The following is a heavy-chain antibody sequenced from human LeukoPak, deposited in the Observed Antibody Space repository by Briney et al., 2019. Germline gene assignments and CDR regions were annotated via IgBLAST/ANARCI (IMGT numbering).Heavy chain of an antibody. Sequence: SETLSLTCAVYGGSFSGYYWSWIRRPPGKGLEWIGEINHSGSTNYNPSLKSRVTISVDTSKNQFSLKLSSVTAADTAVYYCARAPPHSSGWYGRGHWFDPWGQGTLVTVSS. CDR3: ARAPPHSSGWYGRGHWFDP. D-gene: IGHD6-19*01. CDR1: GGSFSGYY. V-gene: IGHV4-34*01. CDR2: INHSGST. J-gene: IGHJ5*02.